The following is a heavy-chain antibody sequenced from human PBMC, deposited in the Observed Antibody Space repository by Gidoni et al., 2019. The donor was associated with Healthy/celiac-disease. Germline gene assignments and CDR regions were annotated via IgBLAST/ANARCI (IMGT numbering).Heavy chain of an antibody. D-gene: IGHD2-15*01. CDR2: INHSGST. CDR3: ARGLRWSMGYCSGGSCYAGDSWDV. J-gene: IGHJ6*04. CDR1: GGSFSGYY. V-gene: IGHV4-34*01. Sequence: QVQLQQWGAGLLKPSETLSLTCAVDGGSFSGYYWSWFRPPPGKGLEWIGEINHSGSTNYNPSLKSRVTISVDTSKNQFSLKLSSVTAADTAVYYCARGLRWSMGYCSGGSCYAGDSWDVWGKGTTVTVSS.